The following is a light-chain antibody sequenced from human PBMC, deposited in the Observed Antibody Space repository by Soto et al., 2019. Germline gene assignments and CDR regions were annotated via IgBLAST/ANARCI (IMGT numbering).Light chain of an antibody. Sequence: EIVLTQSPATLSLSPGDRATLSCRASQSVSGYLAWYQQKPGQAPRLLIYDASKRATDIPARFGGSGFGTDYPLTISSLEHEDFAVYYCQQRSKSRTFGQGTKVEIK. J-gene: IGKJ1*01. CDR3: QQRSKSRT. CDR1: QSVSGY. CDR2: DAS. V-gene: IGKV3-11*01.